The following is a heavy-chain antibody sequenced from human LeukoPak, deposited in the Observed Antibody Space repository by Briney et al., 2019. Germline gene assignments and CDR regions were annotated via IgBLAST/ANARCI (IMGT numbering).Heavy chain of an antibody. CDR1: GFTFSSYS. CDR3: ARDRGIQLWEDLFDY. V-gene: IGHV3-21*01. Sequence: GGSLRLSCAASGFTFSSYSLNWVRQAPGKGLEWVSFIISSGTYIYYADSVKGRFTISRDNAKNSLYLQMNSLRAEDTAVYYCARDRGIQLWEDLFDYWGQGTLVTVSS. J-gene: IGHJ4*02. CDR2: IISSGTYI. D-gene: IGHD5-18*01.